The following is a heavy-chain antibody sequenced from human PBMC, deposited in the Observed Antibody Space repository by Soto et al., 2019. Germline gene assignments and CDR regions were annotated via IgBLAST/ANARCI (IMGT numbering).Heavy chain of an antibody. Sequence: PVGSLRLSCAASGFTFSSYWMSWVRQAPGKGLEWVANIKQDGSEKYYVDSVKGRFTISRANAKNSLYLQMNSLRAEDTAVYYCARAAYDFWSGYYIFYYYYGMDVWGQGTTVTVSS. CDR1: GFTFSSYW. V-gene: IGHV3-7*03. CDR3: ARAAYDFWSGYYIFYYYYGMDV. CDR2: IKQDGSEK. J-gene: IGHJ6*02. D-gene: IGHD3-3*01.